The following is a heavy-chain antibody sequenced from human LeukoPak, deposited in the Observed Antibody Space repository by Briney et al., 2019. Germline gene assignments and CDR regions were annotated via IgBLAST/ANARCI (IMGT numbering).Heavy chain of an antibody. CDR1: GGSTSGYH. D-gene: IGHD5-18*01. Sequence: PSETLSLTCSVSGGSTSGYHWSWIRQTPGKGLEWIGHIYYSGTTYYDPSLESRVTISIDTSKNQFSLKLSSVTAADTAVYYCARDLNGYSYGFHYYYMDVWGKGTAVTVSS. J-gene: IGHJ6*03. CDR2: IYYSGTT. V-gene: IGHV4-59*12. CDR3: ARDLNGYSYGFHYYYMDV.